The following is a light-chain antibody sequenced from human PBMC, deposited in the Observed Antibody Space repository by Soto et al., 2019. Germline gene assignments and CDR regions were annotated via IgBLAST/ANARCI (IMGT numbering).Light chain of an antibody. CDR1: SSDVGNYNS. V-gene: IGLV1-44*01. CDR3: AAWDDSLNAYV. Sequence: QSVLAQPPSASGSPGQSVTISCTGTSSDVGNYNSVSWYQQHPGKAPKLLIYRDNQRPSGVPDRFSGSKSGTSASLAISGLQSEDEAEYYCAAWDDSLNAYVFGTGTKITVL. J-gene: IGLJ1*01. CDR2: RDN.